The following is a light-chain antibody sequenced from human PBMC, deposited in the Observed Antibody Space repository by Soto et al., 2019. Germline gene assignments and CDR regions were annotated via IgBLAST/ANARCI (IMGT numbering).Light chain of an antibody. CDR3: TSYTTSGTHV. J-gene: IGLJ1*01. CDR2: DVT. V-gene: IGLV2-14*02. Sequence: QSVLTQPASVSGSPGQSIAISCTGTSSVVGTYDIVSWYQQHPGKVPKLIIYDVTIRPSGVSDRFSGSKSGNTASLTISGLQSEDEADYYCTSYTTSGTHVXGTGTKVTVL. CDR1: SSVVGTYDI.